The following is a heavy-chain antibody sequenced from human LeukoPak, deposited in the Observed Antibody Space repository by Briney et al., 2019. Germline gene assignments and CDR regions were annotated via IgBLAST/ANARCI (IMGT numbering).Heavy chain of an antibody. CDR2: IYSDNT. V-gene: IGHV3-53*01. Sequence: GGSLRLSCAASGFTFSSYSMSWVRQAPGKGLEWVSFIYSDNTHYSDSVKGRFTISRDNSKNTLYLQMNSLRAEDTAVYYCARRAGAYSHPYDYWGQGTLVTVSS. CDR3: ARRAGAYSHPYDY. D-gene: IGHD4/OR15-4a*01. J-gene: IGHJ4*02. CDR1: GFTFSSYS.